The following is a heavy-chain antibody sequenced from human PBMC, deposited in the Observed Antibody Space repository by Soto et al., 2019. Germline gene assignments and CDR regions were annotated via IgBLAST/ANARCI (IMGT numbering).Heavy chain of an antibody. CDR3: ARSLTEGYCTITGCYTRPLYGMDV. Sequence: ASVKVSCKASGYTFSGYYIHWLRQAPGQGLEWMGWINPNSGGTNYAQKFQGRVTVTRDTPTSTAYMELSRLTSDDTAVYYCARSLTEGYCTITGCYTRPLYGMDVWGQGTTVTVPS. V-gene: IGHV1-2*02. CDR2: INPNSGGT. CDR1: GYTFSGYY. D-gene: IGHD2-2*02. J-gene: IGHJ6*02.